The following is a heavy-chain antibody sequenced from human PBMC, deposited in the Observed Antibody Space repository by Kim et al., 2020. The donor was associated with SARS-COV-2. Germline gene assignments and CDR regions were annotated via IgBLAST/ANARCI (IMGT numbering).Heavy chain of an antibody. CDR3: ARAPRGSHIVVVSASRDGFFDF. V-gene: IGHV1-18*04. CDR1: GYTFANYG. Sequence: ASVKVSCKTSGYTFANYGISWVRQAPGQGLEWMGWISPYNGNTNLAQTVQGRVTLTTDTSTNTAYMELSSLRSDDTAVYFCARAPRGSHIVVVSASRDGFFDFWGQGTLVTVSS. D-gene: IGHD2-21*01. CDR2: ISPYNGNT. J-gene: IGHJ4*01.